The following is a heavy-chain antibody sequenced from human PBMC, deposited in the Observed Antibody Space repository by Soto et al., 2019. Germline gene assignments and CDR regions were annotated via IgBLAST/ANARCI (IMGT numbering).Heavy chain of an antibody. D-gene: IGHD6-19*01. J-gene: IGHJ4*02. CDR3: ARFFGSGFDY. CDR2: ISTSGATR. V-gene: IGHV3-48*02. CDR1: GFTFSTDS. Sequence: GGSLRLSCVASGFTFSTDSMNWVRQAPGKGLEWVAHISTSGATRYYADSVKGRFTISRDNAKTSLYLQMDSLRNEDTAVYYCARFFGSGFDYWGQGTLVTVPS.